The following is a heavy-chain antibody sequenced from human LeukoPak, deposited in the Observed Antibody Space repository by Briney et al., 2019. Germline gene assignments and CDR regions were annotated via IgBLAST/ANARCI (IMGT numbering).Heavy chain of an antibody. CDR2: ISSSGST. V-gene: IGHV4-61*02. CDR1: GGSVSTGSYY. CDR3: ARGPYSYDSSGAFDI. Sequence: SETLSLTCTVSGGSVSTGSYYWSWIRQPAGKGLEWIGRISSSGSTNYNPSLKSRVTISVDTSKNQFSLKLSSVTAADTAVYFCARGPYSYDSSGAFDIWGQGTMVTVSS. D-gene: IGHD3-22*01. J-gene: IGHJ3*02.